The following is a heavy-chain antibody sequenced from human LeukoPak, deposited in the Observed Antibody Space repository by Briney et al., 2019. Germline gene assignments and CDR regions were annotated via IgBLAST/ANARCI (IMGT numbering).Heavy chain of an antibody. CDR3: ARFAAGGSYYYYMDV. V-gene: IGHV3-48*04. CDR2: ICTSSTTI. Sequence: QPGESLRLSCAPSGFPFSSYTMNWVRQPPGKGLEWVSNICTSSTTIYYADSVKGRFTISRDNAKNSLYLQMNSLRADDTAVYYCARFAAGGSYYYYMDVWGKGTTVTVSS. D-gene: IGHD6-25*01. J-gene: IGHJ6*03. CDR1: GFPFSSYT.